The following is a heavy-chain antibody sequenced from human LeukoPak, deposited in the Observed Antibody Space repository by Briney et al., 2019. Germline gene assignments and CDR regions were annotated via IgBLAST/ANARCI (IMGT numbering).Heavy chain of an antibody. V-gene: IGHV4-59*11. CDR1: GGSISSHY. CDR3: ARVSTIFGAYYYYYYMDV. CDR2: IYYSGST. Sequence: SETLSITCTVSGGSISSHYWSWIRQPPGKGLEWIGYIYYSGSTNYNPSLKSRVTISVDTSKNQFSLKLSSVTAADTAVYYCARVSTIFGAYYYYYYMDVWGKGTTVTVSS. J-gene: IGHJ6*03. D-gene: IGHD3-3*01.